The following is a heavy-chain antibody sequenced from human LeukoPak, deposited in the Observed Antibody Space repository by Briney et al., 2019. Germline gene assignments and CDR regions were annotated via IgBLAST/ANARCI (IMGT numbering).Heavy chain of an antibody. J-gene: IGHJ2*01. V-gene: IGHV4-39*07. CDR2: INDSGYT. CDR3: ARDRAGFQKHWYFDV. CDR1: GGSISSSSYY. D-gene: IGHD3-10*01. Sequence: SETLSLTCTVSGGSISSSSYYWGWIRQPPGKGLEWIGEINDSGYTNYNPSESSRVTISIDTSKNQFYLRLSSVAAADTAVYYCARDRAGFQKHWYFDVWGRGTLVTVSS.